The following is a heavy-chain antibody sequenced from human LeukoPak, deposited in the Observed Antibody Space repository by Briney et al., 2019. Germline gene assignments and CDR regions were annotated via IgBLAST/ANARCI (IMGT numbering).Heavy chain of an antibody. J-gene: IGHJ5*02. Sequence: PSETLSLTCAVYGGSFSGYHWSWIRQPPGKGLEWIGEINHSGSTNYNPSPKSRVTISVDTSKNQFSLKLSSVTAADTAVYYCARGGHPGVVPAASVRNWFDPWGQGTLVTVSS. D-gene: IGHD2-2*01. CDR1: GGSFSGYH. CDR3: ARGGHPGVVPAASVRNWFDP. V-gene: IGHV4-34*01. CDR2: INHSGST.